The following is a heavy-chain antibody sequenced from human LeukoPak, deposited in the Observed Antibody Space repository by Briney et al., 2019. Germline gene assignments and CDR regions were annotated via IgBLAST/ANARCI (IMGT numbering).Heavy chain of an antibody. D-gene: IGHD3-3*01. J-gene: IGHJ4*02. CDR2: INSDGSST. CDR1: GSTFSSYW. Sequence: GGSLRLSCATSGSTFSSYWMHWVRQAPGKGLVWVSRINSDGSSTSYADSVKGRFTISRDNAKNTLYLQMNSLRAEDTAVYYCAREGYDFWSGYLYYFDYWGQGTLVTVSS. CDR3: AREGYDFWSGYLYYFDY. V-gene: IGHV3-74*01.